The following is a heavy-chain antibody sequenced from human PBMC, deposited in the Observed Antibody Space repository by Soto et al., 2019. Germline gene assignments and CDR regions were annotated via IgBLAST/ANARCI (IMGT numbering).Heavy chain of an antibody. CDR2: INHSGST. Sequence: PSETLSLTCAVYGGSFSGYYWSWIRQPPGKGLEWIGEINHSGSTNYNPSLKSRVTISVDTSKNQFSLKLSSVTAADTAVYYCARAGYSYGYYYYYYMAVWGKGTTVTVSS. CDR3: ARAGYSYGYYYYYYMAV. D-gene: IGHD5-18*01. J-gene: IGHJ6*03. CDR1: GGSFSGYY. V-gene: IGHV4-34*01.